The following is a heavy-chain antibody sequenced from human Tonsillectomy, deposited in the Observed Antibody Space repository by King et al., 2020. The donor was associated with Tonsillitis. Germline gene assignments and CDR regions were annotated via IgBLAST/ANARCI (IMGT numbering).Heavy chain of an antibody. J-gene: IGHJ5*02. D-gene: IGHD2-21*01. V-gene: IGHV4-39*01. Sequence: QLQESGPGLVKPSETLSLTCTVSGGSIRSTTFYWGWIRQPPGKGLECIGSIYYNGSTYYNPSLKSRITISVDTSKNQCSLKLRSVTAPDTAVYYCARLRGYSYAGDPWGQGTLVAVSS. CDR1: GGSIRSTTFY. CDR3: ARLRGYSYAGDP. CDR2: IYYNGST.